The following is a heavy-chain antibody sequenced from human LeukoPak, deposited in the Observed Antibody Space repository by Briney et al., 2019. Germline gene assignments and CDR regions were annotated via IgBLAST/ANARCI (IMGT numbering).Heavy chain of an antibody. CDR1: GGSISSGNYY. J-gene: IGHJ5*02. CDR3: ARIGVVVMVDNRFDH. Sequence: TSSETLTLTCTVSGGSISSGNYYWSWIRQPAAGVLARIGRVYASVSTSYNPTLKRRVTISVDTAKNQFSMKLTSVTAADTAVYYCARIGVVVMVDNRFDHWGQGTQVTVSS. D-gene: IGHD2-8*01. CDR2: VYASVST. V-gene: IGHV4-61*02.